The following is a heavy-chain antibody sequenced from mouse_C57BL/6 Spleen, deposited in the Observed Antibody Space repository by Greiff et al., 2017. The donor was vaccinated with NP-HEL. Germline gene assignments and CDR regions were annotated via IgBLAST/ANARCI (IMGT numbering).Heavy chain of an antibody. Sequence: VKLMESGPELVKPGASVKISCKASGYAFSSSWMNWVKQRPGKGLEWIGRIYPGDGDTNYNGKFKGKATLTADKSSSTAYMQLSSLTSEDSAVYFCARRTGVWGTGTTVTVSS. CDR3: ARRTGV. V-gene: IGHV1-82*01. J-gene: IGHJ1*03. CDR1: GYAFSSSW. CDR2: IYPGDGDT.